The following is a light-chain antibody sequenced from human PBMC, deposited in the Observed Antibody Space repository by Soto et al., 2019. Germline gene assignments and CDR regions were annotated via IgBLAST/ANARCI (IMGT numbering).Light chain of an antibody. Sequence: EIVLTQSPGTLSLSPGERATLSCRASQSVSSRLAWYQQKPGQAPRLLIYGASSRATGIPDRFSGSGSGTDFTLTISRLEPEDFAVYYCQQYGSSQWTFGQGTKVDIK. V-gene: IGKV3-20*01. CDR2: GAS. CDR3: QQYGSSQWT. J-gene: IGKJ1*01. CDR1: QSVSSR.